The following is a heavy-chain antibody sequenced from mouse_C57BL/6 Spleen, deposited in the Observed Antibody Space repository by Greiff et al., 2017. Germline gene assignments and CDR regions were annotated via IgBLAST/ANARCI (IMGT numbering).Heavy chain of an antibody. J-gene: IGHJ4*01. CDR3: ARGDYYGTPYAMDY. CDR2: INPGSGGT. Sequence: QVQLQQSGAELVRPGTSVKVSCKASGYAFTNYLIEWVKQRPGQGLEWIGVINPGSGGTNYNEKFKGKATLTADQSSSTAYMQLSSLTSEDSAVXFCARGDYYGTPYAMDYWGQGTSVTVSA. D-gene: IGHD1-1*01. CDR1: GYAFTNYL. V-gene: IGHV1-54*01.